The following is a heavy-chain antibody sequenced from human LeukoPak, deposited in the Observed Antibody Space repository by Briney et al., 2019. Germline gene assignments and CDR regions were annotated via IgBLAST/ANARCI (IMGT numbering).Heavy chain of an antibody. D-gene: IGHD3-22*01. J-gene: IGHJ3*02. CDR1: GFTFSSYA. Sequence: GRSLRLSCAASGFTFSSYAMHWVRQAPGKGLEWVAVISYDGSNKYYADSVEGRFTISRDNSKNTLYLQMNSLRAEDTAVYYCAREGDSSGYYYVPAFDIWGQGTMVTVSS. V-gene: IGHV3-30-3*01. CDR2: ISYDGSNK. CDR3: AREGDSSGYYYVPAFDI.